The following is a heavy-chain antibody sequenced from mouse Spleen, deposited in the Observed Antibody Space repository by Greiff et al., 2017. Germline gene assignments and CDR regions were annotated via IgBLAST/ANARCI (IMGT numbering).Heavy chain of an antibody. D-gene: IGHD2-5*01. CDR1: GYTFTSYW. CDR2: IHPNSGST. Sequence: QVQLKQPGAELVKPGASVKLSCKASGYTFTSYWMHWVKQRPGQGLEWIGMIHPNSGSTNYNEKFKSKATLTVDKSSSTAYMQLSSLTSEDSAVYYCARSGDYSNYLFAYWGQGTLVTVSA. V-gene: IGHV1-64*01. CDR3: ARSGDYSNYLFAY. J-gene: IGHJ3*01.